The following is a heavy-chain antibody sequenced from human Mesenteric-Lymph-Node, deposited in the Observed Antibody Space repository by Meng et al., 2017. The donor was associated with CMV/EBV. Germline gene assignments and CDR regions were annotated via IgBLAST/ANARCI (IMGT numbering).Heavy chain of an antibody. CDR1: GGPISNYY. Sequence: SETLSLTCTVSGGPISNYYWTWIRQPPGKGLEWIGYVYYTGSTKYNPSLKSRLTISIDMSKNQFSLKLRSVTAADTAVYFCARHFNWGWYDFWGQGRLVTVSS. CDR3: ARHFNWGWYDF. J-gene: IGHJ4*02. V-gene: IGHV4-59*01. CDR2: VYYTGST. D-gene: IGHD7-27*01.